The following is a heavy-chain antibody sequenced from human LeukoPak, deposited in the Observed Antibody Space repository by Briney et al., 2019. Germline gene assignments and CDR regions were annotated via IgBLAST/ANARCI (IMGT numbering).Heavy chain of an antibody. D-gene: IGHD1-26*01. Sequence: GGSLRLSCAASGFTFSSYAMSWVRQAPGKGLEWVSAISGSGGSTYYADSVKGRFTISRDNSKNTLYLQMNSLRAEDTAVYYCAKDSVYSGSYWYFDLWGRGTLVTASS. CDR1: GFTFSSYA. V-gene: IGHV3-23*01. J-gene: IGHJ2*01. CDR3: AKDSVYSGSYWYFDL. CDR2: ISGSGGST.